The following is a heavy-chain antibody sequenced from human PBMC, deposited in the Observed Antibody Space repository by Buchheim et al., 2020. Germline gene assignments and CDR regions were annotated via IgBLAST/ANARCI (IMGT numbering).Heavy chain of an antibody. CDR3: ARAPLYYGSGSYYNGDY. J-gene: IGHJ4*02. CDR2: ISSSSSYT. CDR1: GFTFSDYY. D-gene: IGHD3-10*01. Sequence: QVQLVESGGGLVKPGGSLRLSCAASGFTFSDYYMSWIRQAPGKGLEWVSYISSSSSYTNYADSVKGRFTISRANAKNSLYLQMNSLRAEDTAVYDCARAPLYYGSGSYYNGDYWGQGTL. V-gene: IGHV3-11*06.